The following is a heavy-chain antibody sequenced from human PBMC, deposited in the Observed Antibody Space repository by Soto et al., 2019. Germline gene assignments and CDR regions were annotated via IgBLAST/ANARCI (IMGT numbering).Heavy chain of an antibody. CDR1: GGSFSGYY. Sequence: PSETLSLTCAVYGGSFSGYYWSWIRQPPGKGLEWIGEINHSGSTNYNPSLKSRVTISVDTSKNQFSLKLSSVTAADTAVYYCALAATRRSWFDPWGQGTLVTVSS. V-gene: IGHV4-34*01. CDR3: ALAATRRSWFDP. J-gene: IGHJ5*02. CDR2: INHSGST. D-gene: IGHD2-15*01.